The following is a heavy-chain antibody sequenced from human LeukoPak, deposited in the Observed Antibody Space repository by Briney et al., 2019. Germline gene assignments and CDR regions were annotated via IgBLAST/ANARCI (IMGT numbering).Heavy chain of an antibody. V-gene: IGHV4-39*07. CDR3: ARAGVVPAAINRAFDI. J-gene: IGHJ3*02. Sequence: TSETLSLTCTVSGGSISSSSYYWGWIRQPPGKGLEWIGSIYYSGSTYYNPSLKSRVSISVDTSKNQFSLKLSSVTATDTAVYYCARAGVVPAAINRAFDIWGQGSVVTVSS. CDR2: IYYSGST. CDR1: GGSISSSSYY. D-gene: IGHD2-2*02.